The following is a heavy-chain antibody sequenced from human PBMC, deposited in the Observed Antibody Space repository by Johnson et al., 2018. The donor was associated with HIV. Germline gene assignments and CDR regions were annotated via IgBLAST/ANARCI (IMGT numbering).Heavy chain of an antibody. CDR2: IYSGGST. J-gene: IGHJ3*01. V-gene: IGHV3-66*02. Sequence: VQLVESGGGSVQPGRSLRLSCAASGFTVSSNYMTWVRQAPGKGLEWVSVIYSGGSTYYADSVKGRFTISRDHSENTLYLQMNSLRPEDTAVYFCARDGKYSSIGPDAFDVWGQGTMVAVSS. CDR3: ARDGKYSSIGPDAFDV. CDR1: GFTVSSNY. D-gene: IGHD6-13*01.